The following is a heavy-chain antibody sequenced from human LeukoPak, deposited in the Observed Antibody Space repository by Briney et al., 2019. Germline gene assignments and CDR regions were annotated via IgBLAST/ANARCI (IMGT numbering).Heavy chain of an antibody. CDR2: IIPILGIA. CDR3: ARDFVGRSVVVTAIYAFDI. J-gene: IGHJ3*02. CDR1: GGTFSSYA. Sequence: SVKVSCKASGGTFSSYAISWVRQAPGQGLEWMGRIIPILGIANYAQKFRGRVTITADKSTSTAYMELSSLRSEDTAVYYCARDFVGRSVVVTAIYAFDIWGQGTMVTVSS. V-gene: IGHV1-69*04. D-gene: IGHD2-21*02.